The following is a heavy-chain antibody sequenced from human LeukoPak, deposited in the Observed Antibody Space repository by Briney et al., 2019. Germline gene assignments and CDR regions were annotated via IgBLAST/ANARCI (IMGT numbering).Heavy chain of an antibody. CDR3: AKDWPGAMVRGVSGLLHDY. Sequence: PGGSLRLSCAASGFTFSSYAMSWVRQAPGKGLEWVSAISGSGGSTYYADSVKGRFTISRGNSKNTLYLQMNSLRAEDTAVYYCAKDWPGAMVRGVSGLLHDYWGQGTLVTVSS. CDR1: GFTFSSYA. D-gene: IGHD3-10*01. V-gene: IGHV3-23*01. CDR2: ISGSGGST. J-gene: IGHJ4*02.